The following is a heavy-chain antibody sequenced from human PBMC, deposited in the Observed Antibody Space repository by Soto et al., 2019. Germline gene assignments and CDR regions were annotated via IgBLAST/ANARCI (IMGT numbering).Heavy chain of an antibody. V-gene: IGHV1-69*13. J-gene: IGHJ6*02. D-gene: IGHD6-13*01. Sequence: SVKVSCKASGGTFSSYAISWVRQAPGQGLEWMGGIIPIFGTANYAQKFQGRVTITADESTSTAYVELSSLRSEDTAVYYCAREGAAAGPTDRYYYYGMDVWGQGTTVTVSS. CDR2: IIPIFGTA. CDR1: GGTFSSYA. CDR3: AREGAAAGPTDRYYYYGMDV.